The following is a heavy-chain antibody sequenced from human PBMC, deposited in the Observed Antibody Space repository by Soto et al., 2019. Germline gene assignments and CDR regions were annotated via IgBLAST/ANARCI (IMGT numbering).Heavy chain of an antibody. CDR2: IYSGGST. CDR1: GFTVSSNY. CDR3: ARERVRFLEWKGFDYYYGMDV. J-gene: IGHJ6*02. D-gene: IGHD3-3*01. Sequence: EVQLVESGGGLIQPGGSLRLSCAASGFTVSSNYMSWVRQAPGKGLEWVSVIYSGGSTYYADSVKGRFTISRDNSKNTVHLQMNSLRAEDTAVYYCARERVRFLEWKGFDYYYGMDVWGQGTTVTVSS. V-gene: IGHV3-53*01.